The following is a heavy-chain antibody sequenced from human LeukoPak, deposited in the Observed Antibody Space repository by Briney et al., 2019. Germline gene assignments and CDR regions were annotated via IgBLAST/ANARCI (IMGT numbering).Heavy chain of an antibody. V-gene: IGHV4-59*01. CDR3: ARRDSSRWREGSFDI. CDR1: GGSISSYY. Sequence: SETLSLTCTVSGGSISSYYWSWIRQPPGKGLEWIGYIYYSGSTNYNPSLKSRVTISLDTSENQFSLKLSSVTAADTAVYYCARRDSSRWREGSFDIWGQGTMVTVSS. CDR2: IYYSGST. D-gene: IGHD2-15*01. J-gene: IGHJ3*02.